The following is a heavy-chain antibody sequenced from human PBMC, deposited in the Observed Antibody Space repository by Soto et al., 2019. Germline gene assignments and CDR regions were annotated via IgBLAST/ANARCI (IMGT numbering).Heavy chain of an antibody. CDR1: GFSLTSSGVG. D-gene: IGHD3-3*01. V-gene: IGHV2-5*02. CDR3: AHSIPPRNFSY. J-gene: IGHJ4*02. CDR2: IYWDDDK. Sequence: QITLKESGPPLVKPTQTLTLTCTFSGFSLTSSGVGVGWVRQPPGKALEWLALIYWDDDKRYSPSLKSRLTITKDTSKNQVVLTMTNVDPVDTGTYYCAHSIPPRNFSYWGQGTLVTVSS.